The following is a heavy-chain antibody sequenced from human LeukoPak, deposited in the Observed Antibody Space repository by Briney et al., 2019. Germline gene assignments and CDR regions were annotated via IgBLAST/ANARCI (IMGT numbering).Heavy chain of an antibody. V-gene: IGHV3-15*01. J-gene: IGHJ4*02. CDR2: IKSKTVGGTT. D-gene: IGHD3-3*01. Sequence: GGSLRLSCAASGFTFSNAWMSWVREAPGKGLEWVGRIKSKTVGGTTDYAAPVKGRFTISRDDSKNTLYLQMNSLKTEDTAVYYCTAEFSGGFGVVILNYFDYWGQGTLVTVSS. CDR3: TAEFSGGFGVVILNYFDY. CDR1: GFTFSNAW.